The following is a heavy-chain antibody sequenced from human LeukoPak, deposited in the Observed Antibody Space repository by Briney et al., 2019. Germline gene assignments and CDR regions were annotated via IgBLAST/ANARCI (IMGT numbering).Heavy chain of an antibody. CDR2: IYWDDDK. D-gene: IGHD6-13*01. CDR3: AHSRYSSSSWYQLWFDP. V-gene: IGHV2-5*02. CDR1: GFSLSTSGVG. J-gene: IGHJ5*02. Sequence: SGPTLVKPTQTLTLTCTFSGFSLSTSGVGVGWIRQPPGKALEWLALIYWDDDKRYSPSLKSRLTITKDTSKNQVVLTMTNMDPVDTATYYCAHSRYSSSSWYQLWFDPWGQGTLVTVSS.